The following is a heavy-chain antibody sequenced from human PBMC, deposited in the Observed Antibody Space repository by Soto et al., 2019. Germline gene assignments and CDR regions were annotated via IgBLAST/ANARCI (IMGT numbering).Heavy chain of an antibody. CDR2: VNPSGGSA. V-gene: IGHV1-46*01. D-gene: IGHD2-15*01. J-gene: IGHJ1*01. CDR1: GYIFTAYS. CDR3: AREEHCRGGTCYSEYFHH. Sequence: QVQLVQSGAEVKKPGASVKVSCKTSGYIFTAYSMHWVRHAPGQGLEWMGVVNPSGGSAHYAQSFECRVTLTRDTSTSTFYMELSSLRSEDTAVYYCAREEHCRGGTCYSEYFHHWGQGPLVTDSS.